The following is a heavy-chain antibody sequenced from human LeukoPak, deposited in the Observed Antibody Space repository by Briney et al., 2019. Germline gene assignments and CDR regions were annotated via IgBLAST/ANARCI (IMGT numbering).Heavy chain of an antibody. CDR2: IYHSGST. V-gene: IGHV4-38-2*01. Sequence: SETLSLTCAVSGYSISSGYYWGWIRQPPGKGLEWIGSIYHSGSTNYNPSLKSRVTISVDTSKNQFSLKLSSVTAADTAVYYCARGGYDFWVENWFDPWGQGTLVTVSS. J-gene: IGHJ5*02. CDR3: ARGGYDFWVENWFDP. D-gene: IGHD3-3*01. CDR1: GYSISSGYY.